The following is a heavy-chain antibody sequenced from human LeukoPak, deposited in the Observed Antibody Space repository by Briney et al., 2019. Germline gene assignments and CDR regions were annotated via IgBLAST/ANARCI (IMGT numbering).Heavy chain of an antibody. D-gene: IGHD3-22*01. Sequence: PSETLSLTCTVSGGSINNYYWSWIRQPPGKGLEWIGNIYYSGSTNYNPSLKSRVTISLDTSKNHFSLKLSSLTAADTAVYYCARHRGSGYPYFDYWGQGTLVTVSS. CDR1: GGSINNYY. CDR3: ARHRGSGYPYFDY. CDR2: IYYSGST. V-gene: IGHV4-59*01. J-gene: IGHJ4*02.